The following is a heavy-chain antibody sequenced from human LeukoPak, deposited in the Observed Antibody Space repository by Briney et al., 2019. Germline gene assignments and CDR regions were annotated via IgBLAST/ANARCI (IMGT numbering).Heavy chain of an antibody. CDR2: ISAYNGNT. V-gene: IGHV1-18*01. CDR1: GYTFTSYG. J-gene: IGHJ3*02. D-gene: IGHD2-15*01. CDR3: AREGYCSGGSCYPDAFDI. Sequence: VASVTVSCKASGYTFTSYGISWVRQAPGQGLEWMGWISAYNGNTNYAQKLQGRVTMTTDTSTSTAYMELRSLRSDDTAVYYCAREGYCSGGSCYPDAFDIWGQGTMVTVSS.